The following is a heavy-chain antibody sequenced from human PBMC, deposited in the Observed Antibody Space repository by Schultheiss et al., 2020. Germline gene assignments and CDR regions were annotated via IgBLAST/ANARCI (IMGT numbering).Heavy chain of an antibody. D-gene: IGHD3-10*01. CDR1: GGSISSGDYY. CDR2: IYYSGST. J-gene: IGHJ6*03. Sequence: SETLSLTCTVSGGSISSGDYYWSWIRQPPGKGLEWIGYIYYSGSTYYNPSLKSRVTISVDKSKNQFSLRLSSVTAADTAVYYCARGFRGGSYYYYYYMDVWGKGATVTVSS. CDR3: ARGFRGGSYYYYYYMDV. V-gene: IGHV4-61*08.